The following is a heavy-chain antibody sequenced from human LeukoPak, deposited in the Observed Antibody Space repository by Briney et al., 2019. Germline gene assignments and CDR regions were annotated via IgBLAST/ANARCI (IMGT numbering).Heavy chain of an antibody. Sequence: GASVKVSCKASGYTFTSYGISWVRQAPGQGLEWMGWISAYNGNTNYAQRLQGRVTMTTDTSTSTAYMELRSLRSDDTAVYYCASASFPLLIGGYWGQGTLVTVSS. CDR1: GYTFTSYG. D-gene: IGHD2-8*01. V-gene: IGHV1-18*01. CDR3: ASASFPLLIGGY. CDR2: ISAYNGNT. J-gene: IGHJ4*02.